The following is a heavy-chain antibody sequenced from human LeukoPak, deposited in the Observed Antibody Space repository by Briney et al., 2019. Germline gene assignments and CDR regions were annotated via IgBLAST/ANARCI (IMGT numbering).Heavy chain of an antibody. J-gene: IGHJ6*03. V-gene: IGHV3-30*02. CDR1: GFTFRSHG. CDR3: SCDGAYGSGSSPHYYYYTDV. Sequence: GGSLRLSCAASGFTFRSHGMHWVRQAPGKGLEWVTFIGYDGSNKYYADSVKGRFTISRDNSKNTLYLEMNSLRVEDTAVYYCSCDGAYGSGSSPHYYYYTDVWGKGTTVTVSS. D-gene: IGHD3-10*01. CDR2: IGYDGSNK.